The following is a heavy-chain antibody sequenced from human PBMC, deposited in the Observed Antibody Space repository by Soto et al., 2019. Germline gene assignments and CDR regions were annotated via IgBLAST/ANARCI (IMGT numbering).Heavy chain of an antibody. Sequence: QVQLVQSGAEVKKPGASVKVSCKASGYTFSNDAITWVRQAPGQGLAWMGWVRAYNGNTNSAQKFKGRVTMTTDTSTSTAYMEVRSLRYDDTAVYFCARAARYYWNYMMYWGQGTLVTVSS. J-gene: IGHJ4*02. CDR2: VRAYNGNT. CDR1: GYTFSNDA. V-gene: IGHV1-18*01. D-gene: IGHD1-7*01. CDR3: ARAARYYWNYMMY.